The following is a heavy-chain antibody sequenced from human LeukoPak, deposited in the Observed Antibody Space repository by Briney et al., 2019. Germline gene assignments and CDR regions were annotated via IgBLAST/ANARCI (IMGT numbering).Heavy chain of an antibody. CDR2: IIPIFGTA. D-gene: IGHD6-19*01. CDR1: GGTFSSYA. V-gene: IGHV1-69*05. CDR3: ARDRTLWAVAGTDPQGAFDI. Sequence: SVKVSCKASGGTFSSYAISWVRQAPGQGLEWMGGIIPIFGTANYAQKFQGRVTITTDESTSTAYMELSSLRSEDTAVYYCARDRTLWAVAGTDPQGAFDIWGQGTMVTVSS. J-gene: IGHJ3*02.